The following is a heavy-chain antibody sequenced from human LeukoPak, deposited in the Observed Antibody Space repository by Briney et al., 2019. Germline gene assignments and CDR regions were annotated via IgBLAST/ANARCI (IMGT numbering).Heavy chain of an antibody. J-gene: IGHJ6*02. CDR3: AKDLHILSVSGMDV. CDR2: ISYDGSNK. CDR1: GFTFSSYW. D-gene: IGHD3-9*01. Sequence: GGSLRLSCAASGFTFSSYWMSWVRQAPGKGLEWVAVISYDGSNKYYADSVKGRFTISRDNSKNTLYLQMNSLRAEDTAVHYCAKDLHILSVSGMDVWGQGTTVTVSS. V-gene: IGHV3-30*18.